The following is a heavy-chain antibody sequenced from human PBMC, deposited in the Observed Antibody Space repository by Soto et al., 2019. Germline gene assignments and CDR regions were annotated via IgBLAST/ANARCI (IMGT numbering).Heavy chain of an antibody. CDR2: ISYDGSNK. Sequence: QVQLVESGGGVVQPGRTLRLSCAASGFTFSSYAIHWVRQAPGTGQEWVAVISYDGSNKYYADSVKGRFTISRDNSKNTLFLQMNSLRSEDTAVYYCARTSSGSYYGDFDYWGQGTLVTVCS. V-gene: IGHV3-30-3*01. J-gene: IGHJ4*02. D-gene: IGHD1-26*01. CDR3: ARTSSGSYYGDFDY. CDR1: GFTFSSYA.